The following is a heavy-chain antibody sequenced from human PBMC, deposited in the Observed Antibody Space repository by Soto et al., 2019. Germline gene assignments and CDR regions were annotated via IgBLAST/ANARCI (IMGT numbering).Heavy chain of an antibody. J-gene: IGHJ5*02. CDR1: GRSFTNYY. CDR3: ASHYGDYASWFDP. Sequence: GASVKVSCKASGRSFTNYYLHWVRQAPGQGLEWMGWINPNSGGTKYAQKFQGRVTMTRDTSINTVYMELSSLRSDDTAVYFCASHYGDYASWFDPWGQGTLVTVSS. CDR2: INPNSGGT. D-gene: IGHD4-17*01. V-gene: IGHV1-2*02.